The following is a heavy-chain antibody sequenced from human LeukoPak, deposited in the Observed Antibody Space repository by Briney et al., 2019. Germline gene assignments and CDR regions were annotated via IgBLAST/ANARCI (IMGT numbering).Heavy chain of an antibody. CDR1: GFTLSSYS. D-gene: IGHD4-23*01. J-gene: IGHJ4*02. CDR2: ISSSSSYI. CDR3: ARSGGNSWRDFDY. Sequence: AGGSLRLSCAASGFTLSSYSMNWVRQAPGKGLEWVSSISSSSSYIYYADSVKGRFTISRDNAKNSLYLQMNSLRAEDTAVYYCARSGGNSWRDFDYWGQGTLVTVSS. V-gene: IGHV3-21*01.